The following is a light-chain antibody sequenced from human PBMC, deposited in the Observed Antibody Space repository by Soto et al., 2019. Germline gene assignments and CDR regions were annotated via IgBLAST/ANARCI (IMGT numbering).Light chain of an antibody. CDR3: SSYTTSNTRQIV. CDR1: SSDVXGYNY. Sequence: QSALTQPASVSGSXXXSITXXCTGTSSDVXGYNYVSWYQHHPGKAPKLIIYDVSNRPSGVSIRFSGSKSDNTASLTISGLQPEDEADYHCSSYTTSNTRQIVFGTGTKVTVL. V-gene: IGLV2-14*03. CDR2: DVS. J-gene: IGLJ1*01.